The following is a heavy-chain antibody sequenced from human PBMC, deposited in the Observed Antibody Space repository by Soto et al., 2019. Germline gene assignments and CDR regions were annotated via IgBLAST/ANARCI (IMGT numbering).Heavy chain of an antibody. CDR3: ARHSSSWPIFDY. CDR1: GGSIGNSY. D-gene: IGHD6-13*01. V-gene: IGHV4-59*08. CDR2: IYYSGSS. Sequence: QVQLQESGPGLVKPSETLSLTCTVSGGSIGNSYWSWIRQSPGKGLEWIGYIYYSGSSNYNPSLKRRVSISVDTSKNQFPLKLSSVTAADTAVYYCARHSSSWPIFDYWGQGTLVIVSS. J-gene: IGHJ4*02.